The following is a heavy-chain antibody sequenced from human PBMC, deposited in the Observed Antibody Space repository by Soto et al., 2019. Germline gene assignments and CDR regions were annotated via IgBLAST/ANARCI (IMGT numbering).Heavy chain of an antibody. D-gene: IGHD4-17*01. CDR3: ASAPGYYGDFFDY. J-gene: IGHJ4*02. CDR2: INRDGGST. CDR1: FDDYG. V-gene: IGHV3-20*03. Sequence: FDDYGMSWVRQAPGKGLEWVSGINRDGGSTGYSDSVKGRFTTSRDNAKTSLYLQMNSLRAEDTAFYYCASAPGYYGDFFDYWGQGTLVTVSS.